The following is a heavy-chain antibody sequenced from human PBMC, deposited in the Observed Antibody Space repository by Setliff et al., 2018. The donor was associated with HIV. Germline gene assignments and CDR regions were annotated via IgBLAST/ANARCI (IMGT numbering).Heavy chain of an antibody. CDR2: IYPSGST. Sequence: SETLSLTCTVSDYSLSSGYYWGWIRQPPGKGLEWIGSIYPSGSTYYNPSLKSRVTISVDTSKNQFSLKLSSVTAADTAVYYCTRAEQQLPYYYYYYGMDVWGQGTTVTVSS. CDR1: DYSLSSGYY. CDR3: TRAEQQLPYYYYYYGMDV. D-gene: IGHD6-13*01. V-gene: IGHV4-38-2*02. J-gene: IGHJ6*02.